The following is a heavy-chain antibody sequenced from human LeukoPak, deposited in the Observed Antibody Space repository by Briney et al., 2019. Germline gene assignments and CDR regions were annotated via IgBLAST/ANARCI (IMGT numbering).Heavy chain of an antibody. CDR2: IQYDESLK. V-gene: IGHV3-30*02. CDR1: GFTFSRFA. J-gene: IGHJ5*02. Sequence: PGGSLRLSGEASGFTFSRFAMNGVRQAPGKGLEWVAFIQYDESLKCYLGSVKGRFATSRDNSKNTVYLQMNSLRVEDTAVYYCAKDQGVVGSYDAWGQGTLVTVSS. D-gene: IGHD2-21*01. CDR3: AKDQGVVGSYDA.